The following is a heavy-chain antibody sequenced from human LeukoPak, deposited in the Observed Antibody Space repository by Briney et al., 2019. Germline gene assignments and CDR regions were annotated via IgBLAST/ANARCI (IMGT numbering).Heavy chain of an antibody. J-gene: IGHJ5*02. CDR3: AAPYTSSWFDL. CDR1: GFTFTSRSA. Sequence: SVKVSCKASGFTFTSRSAVQWVRQARGQRLERIGWIVVDSDNTNYAENFQERVTITRDMSASTSYMELSGLRSEDTAVYFCAAPYTSSWFDLWGQGTLVTVSS. D-gene: IGHD6-13*01. V-gene: IGHV1-58*01. CDR2: IVVDSDNT.